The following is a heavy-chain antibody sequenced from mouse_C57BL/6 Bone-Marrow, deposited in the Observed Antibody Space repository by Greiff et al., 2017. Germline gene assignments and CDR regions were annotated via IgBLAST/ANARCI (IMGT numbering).Heavy chain of an antibody. CDR1: GYTFTGYW. CDR3: ARWGYYGSPWFAY. J-gene: IGHJ3*01. CDR2: ILPGSGST. D-gene: IGHD1-1*01. V-gene: IGHV1-9*01. Sequence: QVQLQQSGAELMKPGASVKLSCKATGYTFTGYWIEWVKQRPGHGLEWIGEILPGSGSTNYNEKFKGKATFNADTSSKTAYMQLSSLTTEASAIDYCARWGYYGSPWFAYWGQGTLVTVSA.